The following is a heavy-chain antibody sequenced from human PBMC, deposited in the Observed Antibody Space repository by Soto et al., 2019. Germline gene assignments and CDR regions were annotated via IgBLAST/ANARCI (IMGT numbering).Heavy chain of an antibody. Sequence: HPGGSLRLSCAASGFTFSSYWMSWVRQAPGKGLEWVANIKQDGSEKYYVDSVKGRFTISRDNAKNSLYLQMNSLRAEDTAVYYCAAGIAVAASWFDPWGQGTLVTVSS. V-gene: IGHV3-7*01. CDR3: AAGIAVAASWFDP. J-gene: IGHJ5*02. D-gene: IGHD6-19*01. CDR1: GFTFSSYW. CDR2: IKQDGSEK.